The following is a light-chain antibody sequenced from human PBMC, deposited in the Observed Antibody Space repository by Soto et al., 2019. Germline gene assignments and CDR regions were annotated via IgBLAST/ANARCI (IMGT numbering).Light chain of an antibody. CDR3: CSYAGSSTWV. CDR1: SSDLRSHNL. V-gene: IGLV2-23*01. CDR2: DGS. Sequence: QSVLPQPASVSGSPGQSITISCTGTSSDLRSHNLVSWYQHHPGKAPKLLIYDGSKRPSGVSDRFSGSKSGNKASLTISGLQGEDEAAYHCCSYAGSSTWVFGGGTKLTVL. J-gene: IGLJ3*02.